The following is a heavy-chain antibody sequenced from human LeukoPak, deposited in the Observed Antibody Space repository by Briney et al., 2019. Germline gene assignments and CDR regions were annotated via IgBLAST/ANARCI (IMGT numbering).Heavy chain of an antibody. J-gene: IGHJ4*02. D-gene: IGHD5-12*01. V-gene: IGHV1-46*01. Sequence: ASVKVSCKASGYTFTSYYMHWVRQAPGQGLEWMGIINPSGGSTSYAQKFQGRVTMTRDTSTSTVYMELSSLRSEDTAVCYCARLSVATIAYVWGQGTLVTVSS. CDR1: GYTFTSYY. CDR3: ARLSVATIAYV. CDR2: INPSGGST.